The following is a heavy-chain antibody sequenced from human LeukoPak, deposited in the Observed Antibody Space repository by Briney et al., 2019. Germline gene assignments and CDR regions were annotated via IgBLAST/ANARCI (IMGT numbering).Heavy chain of an antibody. V-gene: IGHV3-33*01. D-gene: IGHD5-18*01. CDR2: IWYDGSNK. CDR1: GFTFSSYG. Sequence: GGSLRLSCAASGFTFSSYGMHWVRQAPGKGLEWVAVIWYDGSNKYYADSVKGRFTISRVNSKNTLYLQVNSLRAEDTAVYYCARLGYSYESDYWGQGTLVTVSS. CDR3: ARLGYSYESDY. J-gene: IGHJ4*02.